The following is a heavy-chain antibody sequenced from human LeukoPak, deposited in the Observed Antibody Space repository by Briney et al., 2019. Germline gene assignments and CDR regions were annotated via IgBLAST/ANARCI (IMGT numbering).Heavy chain of an antibody. CDR3: AKDRDCSSTGCYVFAN. CDR2: ISGDGEST. J-gene: IGHJ4*02. V-gene: IGHV3-23*01. D-gene: IGHD2-2*01. Sequence: GGSLRLSCAAPGVTLRNYAMTWIRQAPGKGLQWVSVISGDGESTYYADSVRGRFTTSRDNSKNTMYLQMNNLRAEDTAIYYCAKDRDCSSTGCYVFANWGQGTLVTVSS. CDR1: GVTLRNYA.